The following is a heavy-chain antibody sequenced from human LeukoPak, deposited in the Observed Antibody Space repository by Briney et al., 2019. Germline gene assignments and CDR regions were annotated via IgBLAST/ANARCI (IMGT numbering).Heavy chain of an antibody. CDR3: ARDLSGVTGYTYGRGIDY. J-gene: IGHJ4*02. CDR2: IKQDGSEK. Sequence: PGGSLRLSCAASGFMLSSYWMSWVRQAPGKGLEWVANIKQDGSEKYYVDSVKGRFTISRDNAKTSLYLQMNSLRAEDMAVYYCARDLSGVTGYTYGRGIDYWGQGTLVTVSS. D-gene: IGHD5-18*01. V-gene: IGHV3-7*01. CDR1: GFMLSSYW.